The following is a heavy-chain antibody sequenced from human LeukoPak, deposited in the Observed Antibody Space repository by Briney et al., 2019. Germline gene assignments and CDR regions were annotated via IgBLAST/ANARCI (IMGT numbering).Heavy chain of an antibody. CDR3: ARIGQGGSGSSRFDFDY. D-gene: IGHD3-10*01. V-gene: IGHV5-51*01. CDR2: IYPGDSDT. Sequence: GESLRISCKGSGYSFTSYWIGWVRQMPGKGREWMGIIYPGDSDTRYSPSFQGQVTISADKSISTAYLQWSSLKASDTAMYYCARIGQGGSGSSRFDFDYWGQGTLVTVSS. CDR1: GYSFTSYW. J-gene: IGHJ4*02.